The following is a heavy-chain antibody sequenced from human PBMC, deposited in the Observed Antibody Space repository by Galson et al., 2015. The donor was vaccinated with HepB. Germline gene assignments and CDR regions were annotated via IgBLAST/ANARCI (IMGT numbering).Heavy chain of an antibody. J-gene: IGHJ3*02. D-gene: IGHD4-17*01. CDR3: ARLEPNYGDSLGAFDI. V-gene: IGHV4-39*01. CDR1: GGSISSSSYY. CDR2: IYYSGSA. Sequence: ETLSLTCTVSGGSISSSSYYWGWIRQPPGKGLEWIGSIYYSGSAYYNPSLKSRVTISVDTSKNQFSLKLSSVTAADTAVYYCARLEPNYGDSLGAFDIWGQGTMVTVSS.